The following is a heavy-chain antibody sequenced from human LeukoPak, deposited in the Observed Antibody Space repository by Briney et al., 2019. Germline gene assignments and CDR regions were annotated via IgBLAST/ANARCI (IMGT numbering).Heavy chain of an antibody. CDR3: ARLVWHYDSSGYYYSDYYYYYMDV. CDR2: IYYSGST. CDR1: GGSISSSSYY. J-gene: IGHJ6*03. D-gene: IGHD3-22*01. V-gene: IGHV4-39*01. Sequence: TSETLSLTCTVSGGSISSSSYYWGWIRQPPGKGLEWIGSIYYSGSTYYNPSLKSRVTISVDTSKNQFSLKLSSVTAADTAVYYCARLVWHYDSSGYYYSDYYYYYMDVWGKGTTVTISS.